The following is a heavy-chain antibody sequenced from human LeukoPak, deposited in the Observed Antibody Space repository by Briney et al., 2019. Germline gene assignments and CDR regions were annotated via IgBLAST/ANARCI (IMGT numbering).Heavy chain of an antibody. CDR3: ARSVWGSYRYLDY. Sequence: GGSLRLSCAAPGFTFSSYAMSWVRQAPGKGLEWVSAISGSGGSTYYADSVKGRFTISRDNAKNSLYLQMNSLRAEDTAVYYCARSVWGSYRYLDYWGQGTLVTVSS. CDR2: ISGSGGST. D-gene: IGHD3-16*02. J-gene: IGHJ4*02. V-gene: IGHV3-23*01. CDR1: GFTFSSYA.